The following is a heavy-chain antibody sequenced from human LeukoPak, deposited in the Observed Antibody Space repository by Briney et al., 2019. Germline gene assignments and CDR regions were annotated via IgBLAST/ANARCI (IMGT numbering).Heavy chain of an antibody. Sequence: ASVKVSCKASGYTFTGYYMHWVRQAPGQGLEWMGWINPNSGGTNYAQKFQGRVTMTTDTSTSTAYMELRSLRSDDTAVYYCARCEDSDCSGGSCYPLGYYYYMDVWGKGTTVTISS. J-gene: IGHJ6*03. CDR2: INPNSGGT. D-gene: IGHD2-15*01. CDR3: ARCEDSDCSGGSCYPLGYYYYMDV. V-gene: IGHV1-2*02. CDR1: GYTFTGYY.